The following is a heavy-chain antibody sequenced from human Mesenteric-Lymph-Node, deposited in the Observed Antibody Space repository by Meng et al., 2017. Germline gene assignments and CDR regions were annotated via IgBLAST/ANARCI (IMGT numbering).Heavy chain of an antibody. CDR3: ASGRKYCSSTSCYGQFDY. Sequence: QGQLQGSGPGLVKPSGTLSLTCAVLGGSISSSNWWSWVRQPPGKGLEWIGEIYHSGSTNYNPSLKSRVTISVDKSKNQFSLKLSSVTAADTAVYYCASGRKYCSSTSCYGQFDYWGQGTLVTVSS. CDR2: IYHSGST. J-gene: IGHJ4*02. CDR1: GGSISSSNW. V-gene: IGHV4-4*02. D-gene: IGHD2-2*01.